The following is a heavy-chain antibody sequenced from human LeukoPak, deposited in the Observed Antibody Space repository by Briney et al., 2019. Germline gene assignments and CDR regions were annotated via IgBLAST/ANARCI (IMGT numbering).Heavy chain of an antibody. J-gene: IGHJ4*02. CDR2: IIPIFGTA. D-gene: IGHD2-2*01. CDR1: GGTFISYA. V-gene: IGHV1-69*13. CDR3: ARDVSSTSCYDSGCN. Sequence: SVKVSCKASGGTFISYAISWVRQAPGLGLEWMGGIIPIFGTANFAQKFQGRVTITADESTSTAYMELSSLRSEDTAVYYCARDVSSTSCYDSGCNWGQGTLVTVSS.